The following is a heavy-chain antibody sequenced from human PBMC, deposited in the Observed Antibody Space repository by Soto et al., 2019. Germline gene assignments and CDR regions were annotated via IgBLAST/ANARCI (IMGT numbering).Heavy chain of an antibody. V-gene: IGHV4-59*01. CDR3: ARFNAYKLPRSGYYYAMDV. J-gene: IGHJ6*02. CDR2: IYFRGST. Sequence: SETLSLTCTVSGGSISSYYWSWIRQPPGKGLEWIGYIYFRGSTNYNPSLKSRVTISVDTSKNQFSLKLYPVTAADTAVYYCARFNAYKLPRSGYYYAMDVWGQGTTVTVSS. CDR1: GGSISSYY. D-gene: IGHD1-1*01.